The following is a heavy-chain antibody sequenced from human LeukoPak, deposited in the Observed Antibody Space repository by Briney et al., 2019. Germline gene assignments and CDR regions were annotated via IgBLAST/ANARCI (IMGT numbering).Heavy chain of an antibody. D-gene: IGHD4-17*01. CDR2: IWYDGSNK. J-gene: IGHJ4*02. V-gene: IGHV3-33*01. CDR3: ARDGYGDYGAGPAPGY. Sequence: GGSLRLSCAASGFTFSSYGMHWVRQAPGKGLEWVAVIWYDGSNKYYADSVKGRFTISRDNSKNTLYLQMNSLRAEDTAVYYCARDGYGDYGAGPAPGYWGQGTLVTVSS. CDR1: GFTFSSYG.